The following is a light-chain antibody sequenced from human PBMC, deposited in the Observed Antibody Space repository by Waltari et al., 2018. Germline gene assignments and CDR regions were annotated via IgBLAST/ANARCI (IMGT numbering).Light chain of an antibody. J-gene: IGKJ1*01. Sequence: DIQMTQSPSTLSASVVDRVTITCRASQSISSWLAWYQQKPGKAPKLLTYKASSLESGVPSRFSGSGSGTEFTLTISSLQPDDFATYYCQQYNSYSLAWTFGQGTKVE. CDR2: KAS. V-gene: IGKV1-5*03. CDR3: QQYNSYSLAWT. CDR1: QSISSW.